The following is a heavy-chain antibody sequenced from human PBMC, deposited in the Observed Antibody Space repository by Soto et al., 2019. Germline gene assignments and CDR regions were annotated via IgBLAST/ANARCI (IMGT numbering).Heavy chain of an antibody. J-gene: IGHJ6*02. V-gene: IGHV3-21*01. CDR1: GFTFSSYS. Sequence: GGSLRLSCAASGFTFSSYSMNWVRQAPGKGLEWVSSISSSSSYIYYADSVKGRFTISRDNAKNSLYLQMNSLRAEDTAVYYCARDNEMAFEGLLYYYYGMDVWCQGITVTVS. CDR2: ISSSSSYI. D-gene: IGHD1-26*01. CDR3: ARDNEMAFEGLLYYYYGMDV.